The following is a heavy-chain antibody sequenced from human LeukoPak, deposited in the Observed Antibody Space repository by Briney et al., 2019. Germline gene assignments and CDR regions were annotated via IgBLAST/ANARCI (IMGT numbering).Heavy chain of an antibody. CDR1: QFTFSSYG. CDR2: IRYDGSNE. D-gene: IGHD1-26*01. V-gene: IGHV3-30*02. Sequence: GGSLRLSCAASQFTFSSYGMHWVRQAPGRGPEWVAFIRYDGSNEYYADSVKGRFTISRDNSKNTLYLQMNSLRAEDTAVYYCTKEGSGSHRGPYYFDYWGQGTLVTVSS. CDR3: TKEGSGSHRGPYYFDY. J-gene: IGHJ4*02.